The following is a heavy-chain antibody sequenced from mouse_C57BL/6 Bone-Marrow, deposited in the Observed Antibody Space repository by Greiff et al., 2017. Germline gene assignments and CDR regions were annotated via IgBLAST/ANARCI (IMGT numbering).Heavy chain of an antibody. CDR1: GYTFTSYW. J-gene: IGHJ2*01. CDR2: IDPSDSYT. D-gene: IGHD4-1*01. Sequence: VQLQQPGAELVMPGASVKLSCKASGYTFTSYWMHWVKQRPGQGLEWIGEIDPSDSYTNYNQKLKGKSTLTVDKSSSTAYMQLSSLTSEDSAVYYCARLGRFDYWGQGTTLTVSS. V-gene: IGHV1-69*01. CDR3: ARLGRFDY.